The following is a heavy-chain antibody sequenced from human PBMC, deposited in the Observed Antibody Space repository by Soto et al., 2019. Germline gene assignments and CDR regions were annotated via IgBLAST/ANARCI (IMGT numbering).Heavy chain of an antibody. D-gene: IGHD6-19*01. CDR1: GFTFRTYD. CDR3: ARDLHSSGWGDAFDI. Sequence: QVQLVESGGGVVQPGRSLRLSCAASGFTFRTYDMHWVRQAPGKGLEWVAIMSYDGSMRSYADSVRGRFTISRDNSKNTLSLHMNSLRAADTSVYYCARDLHSSGWGDAFDIWGQGTMVTVSS. V-gene: IGHV3-30-3*01. CDR2: MSYDGSMR. J-gene: IGHJ3*02.